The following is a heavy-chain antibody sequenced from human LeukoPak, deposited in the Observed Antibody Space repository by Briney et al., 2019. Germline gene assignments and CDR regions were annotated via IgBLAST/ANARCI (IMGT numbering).Heavy chain of an antibody. CDR2: MNPNSGNT. D-gene: IGHD3-22*01. V-gene: IGHV1-8*01. Sequence: ASVKVSCKASGYTFTNFDISWVRQAAGQRLEWMGWMNPNSGNTGYAQKFKGRVTMTGNTSINTAYMELSSLRSEDTAVYYCARALRDSSGREYFKEWGQGTLVTVSS. CDR1: GYTFTNFD. CDR3: ARALRDSSGREYFKE. J-gene: IGHJ1*01.